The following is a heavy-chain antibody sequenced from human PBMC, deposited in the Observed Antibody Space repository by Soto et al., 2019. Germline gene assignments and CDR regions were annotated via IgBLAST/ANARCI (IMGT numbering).Heavy chain of an antibody. CDR2: IHPGDSDT. D-gene: IGHD4-4*01. J-gene: IGHJ5*02. CDR3: AKRAYNTYDLTSFDCFDP. V-gene: IGHV5-51*01. CDR1: GYIFADLW. Sequence: GASLTISCKGSGYIFADLWIGWVRQMPGKGLAWVAIIHPGDSDTRYSPSLQGQVIISADKSVNTIYLQWNSLKASDTGVYYCAKRAYNTYDLTSFDCFDPWGQGTRVTVSS.